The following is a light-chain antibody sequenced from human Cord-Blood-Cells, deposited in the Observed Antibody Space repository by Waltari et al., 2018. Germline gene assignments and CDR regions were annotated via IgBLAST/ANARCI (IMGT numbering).Light chain of an antibody. CDR2: EVS. Sequence: QSALTQPASVSGSPGQSITIPCTGTSSDVGGYNYVSWYRQHPGKAPKLMIYEVSKRPSVVSNRFSGSKSGNTASLTISGLQAEDEAAYYCSSYTSSSTWVFGGGTKLTVL. V-gene: IGLV2-14*01. CDR1: SSDVGGYNY. J-gene: IGLJ3*02. CDR3: SSYTSSSTWV.